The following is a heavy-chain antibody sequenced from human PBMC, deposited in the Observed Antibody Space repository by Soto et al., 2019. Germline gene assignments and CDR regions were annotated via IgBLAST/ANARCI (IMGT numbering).Heavy chain of an antibody. CDR1: GYTFTSYG. Sequence: GSVKVYFKASGYTFTSYGISLVRQAPGQGLEWMGWISACNGNTNYAQKLQGRVTMTTNTSTSTAYMELRSLRSDDTAVHYCARVLREYNWFDPWGQGTMVTVSS. V-gene: IGHV1-18*01. CDR3: ARVLREYNWFDP. J-gene: IGHJ5*02. CDR2: ISACNGNT. D-gene: IGHD3-10*01.